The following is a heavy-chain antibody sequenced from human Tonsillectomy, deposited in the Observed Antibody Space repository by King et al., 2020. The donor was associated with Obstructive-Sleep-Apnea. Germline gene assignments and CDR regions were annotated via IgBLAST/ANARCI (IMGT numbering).Heavy chain of an antibody. D-gene: IGHD3-22*01. J-gene: IGHJ4*02. CDR1: GYTFTTYD. Sequence: VQLVQSGAEVKKPGASVKDSCKASGYTFTTYDINWVRQATGQGLEWMGWMNPNSGNTGSVQKFQGRVTMTRDTSISTAYMELSSLRSDDTAVYYCATSKYYYNSSGFYWNYWGQGTLVAVSS. CDR3: ATSKYYYNSSGFYWNY. CDR2: MNPNSGNT. V-gene: IGHV1-8*01.